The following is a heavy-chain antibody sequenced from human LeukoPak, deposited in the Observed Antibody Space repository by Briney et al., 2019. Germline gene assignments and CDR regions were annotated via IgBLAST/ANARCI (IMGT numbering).Heavy chain of an antibody. CDR3: ARCYSGSHYYFDY. J-gene: IGHJ4*02. CDR2: ISYSGNT. Sequence: GSLRLSCAASGFTFSSNYMSWVRQPPGKGLEGIGSISYSGNTYYNPSLKSRITISVDTSKNQFSVELSSMTAADTAVYYCARCYSGSHYYFDYWGQGTPATVSS. CDR1: GFTFSSNY. V-gene: IGHV4-39*01. D-gene: IGHD1-26*01.